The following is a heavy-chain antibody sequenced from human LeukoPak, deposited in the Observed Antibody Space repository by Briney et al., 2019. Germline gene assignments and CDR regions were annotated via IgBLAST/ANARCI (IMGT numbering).Heavy chain of an antibody. D-gene: IGHD5-18*01. CDR3: ARDIVMVTYWFDP. CDR1: GYTFTGYY. CDR2: INPNSGGT. V-gene: IGHV1-2*02. Sequence: ASVEVSCKASGYTFTGYYMHWVRQAPGQGLEWMGWINPNSGGTNYAQKFQGRVTVTRDTSISTAYMELSRLRSDDTAVYYCARDIVMVTYWFDPWGQGTLVTVSS. J-gene: IGHJ5*02.